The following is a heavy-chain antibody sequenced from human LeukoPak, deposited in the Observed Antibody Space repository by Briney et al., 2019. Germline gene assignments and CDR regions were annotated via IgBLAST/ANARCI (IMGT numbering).Heavy chain of an antibody. CDR2: MNPNSGNT. J-gene: IGHJ4*02. CDR1: GYTFTSHD. Sequence: ASVKVSCKASGYTFTSHDINWVRQATGQGLEWMGWMNPNSGNTGYAQKFQGRVTMTRNTSISTAYMELSSLRSEDTAVYYCARGRMVRGVPQFDYWGQGTLVTVSS. D-gene: IGHD3-10*01. V-gene: IGHV1-8*01. CDR3: ARGRMVRGVPQFDY.